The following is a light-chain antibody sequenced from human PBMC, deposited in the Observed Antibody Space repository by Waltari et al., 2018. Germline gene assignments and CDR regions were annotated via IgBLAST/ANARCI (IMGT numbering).Light chain of an antibody. CDR1: QSVGKS. CDR3: QHYVTLPAT. CDR2: DAS. V-gene: IGKV3-20*01. Sequence: EIVLTQSPGTLPLSPGERATLSCRASQSVGKSLAWYQHKPGQAPRLLIYDASIRATGIPDRFSGSGSGTDFSLTISRLEPEDFSVYYCQHYVTLPATFGQGTKVEV. J-gene: IGKJ1*01.